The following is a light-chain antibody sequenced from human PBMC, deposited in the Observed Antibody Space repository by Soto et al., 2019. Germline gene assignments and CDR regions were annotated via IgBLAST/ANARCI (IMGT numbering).Light chain of an antibody. V-gene: IGKV1-33*01. CDR3: QQYDNLPS. CDR1: QDISNY. J-gene: IGKJ4*01. CDR2: DAS. Sequence: DIQMTQSPSSLSASVGDRVTITCQASQDISNYLNWYQQKPGKAPKLLIYDASYLETGVPSRFSGGGSGTDFTFTISSLQPEDIATYYCQQYDNLPSFGGGTRVDIK.